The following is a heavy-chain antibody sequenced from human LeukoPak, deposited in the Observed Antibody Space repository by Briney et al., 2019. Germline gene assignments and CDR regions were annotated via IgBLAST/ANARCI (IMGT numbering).Heavy chain of an antibody. V-gene: IGHV3-48*03. CDR1: GFTISSYE. CDR3: TRGTGGSA. D-gene: IGHD2-15*01. Sequence: PGGSLRLSCAASGFTISSYEMNWVCQAPGKGLEWVSYISGGDTTIYYADSVRGRFTISRDNAKNSLYLQMNSLRAEDTALYYCTRGTGGSAWGQGTLVTVSS. J-gene: IGHJ5*02. CDR2: ISGGDTTI.